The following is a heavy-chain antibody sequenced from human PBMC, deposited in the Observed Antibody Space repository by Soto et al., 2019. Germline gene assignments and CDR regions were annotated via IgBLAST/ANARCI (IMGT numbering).Heavy chain of an antibody. CDR2: LYYGRSA. CDR1: GDSISSYY. J-gene: IGHJ4*02. V-gene: IGHV4-59*01. D-gene: IGHD3-22*01. Sequence: QVQLQESGPGLVKPSETLSLTCAVSGDSISSYYCMWIRQPPGKGLESIGYLYYGRSANYNPSPKSRGTLSGDTSTNQCSLTLSSMTAADTAVYYCALRSMAVVPEYWGQGTLVTVSS. CDR3: ALRSMAVVPEY.